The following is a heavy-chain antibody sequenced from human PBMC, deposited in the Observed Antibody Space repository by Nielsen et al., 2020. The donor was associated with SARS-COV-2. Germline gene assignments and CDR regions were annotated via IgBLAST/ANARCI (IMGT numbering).Heavy chain of an antibody. Sequence: ASVKVSCKASGYTFTGYYMHWVRQAPGQGLEWMGRINPNSGGTDYAQKFQGRVTMTRDTSISTAYMELSRLRSDDTAVYYCASSIDQNIALDYWGQGTLVTVSS. CDR2: INPNSGGT. J-gene: IGHJ4*02. V-gene: IGHV1-2*06. CDR3: ASSIDQNIALDY. D-gene: IGHD2/OR15-2a*01. CDR1: GYTFTGYY.